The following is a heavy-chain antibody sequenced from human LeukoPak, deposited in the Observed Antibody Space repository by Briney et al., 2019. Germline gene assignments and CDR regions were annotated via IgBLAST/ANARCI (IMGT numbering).Heavy chain of an antibody. Sequence: GGSLRLSCAPSGFTFPTSAMPWVRQAPGKGLEWVSVISGSAGSTHYADSVKGRFTISRDISKNTLYLHMHSLRAEDTAVYYCSKEWYSGNDGEAFDIWGQGRMVTVSS. CDR1: GFTFPTSA. V-gene: IGHV3-23*01. J-gene: IGHJ3*02. CDR3: SKEWYSGNDGEAFDI. CDR2: ISGSAGST. D-gene: IGHD1-26*01.